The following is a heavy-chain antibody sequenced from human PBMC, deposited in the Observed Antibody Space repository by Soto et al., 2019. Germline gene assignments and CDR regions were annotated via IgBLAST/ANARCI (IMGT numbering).Heavy chain of an antibody. CDR2: INHSVST. J-gene: IGHJ5*02. V-gene: IGHV4-34*01. Sequence: SETLSLTCAVYGGSFSGYYWSWIRQPPGKGLEWIGEINHSVSTNYNPSLKSRVTISVDTSKNQFSLKLSSVTAADTAVYYCARGRLLRAYNWFERWGEGTLVSVSA. CDR1: GGSFSGYY. CDR3: ARGRLLRAYNWFER.